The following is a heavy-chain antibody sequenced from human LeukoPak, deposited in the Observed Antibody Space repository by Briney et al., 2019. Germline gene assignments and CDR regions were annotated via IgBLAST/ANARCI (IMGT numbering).Heavy chain of an antibody. V-gene: IGHV4-59*01. CDR3: ARGRGAYYYDSSGSYYYYYYMDV. D-gene: IGHD3-22*01. CDR1: GGSISSYY. J-gene: IGHJ6*03. Sequence: PSETLSLTCTVSGGSISSYYWSWIRQPPGKGLEWIGYIYYSGSTNYNPSLKSRVTISVDTSKNQFSLKLSSVTAADTAVYYCARGRGAYYYDSSGSYYYYYYMDVWGKGTTVTISS. CDR2: IYYSGST.